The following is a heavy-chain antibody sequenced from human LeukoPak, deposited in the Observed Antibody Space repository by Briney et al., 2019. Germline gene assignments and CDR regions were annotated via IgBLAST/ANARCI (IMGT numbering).Heavy chain of an antibody. CDR3: ARETNSWYTRWFDP. D-gene: IGHD1-1*01. CDR2: IKQDGSEK. V-gene: IGHV3-7*01. J-gene: IGHJ5*02. CDR1: GFNFSNYW. Sequence: GGSLRLSCVASGFNFSNYWMTWVRQAPGKGLELVANIKQDGSEKYYVDSVKGRFTISRDNAKDSLYLQMNSLRAEDTAVYYCARETNSWYTRWFDPWGQGTLVTVSS.